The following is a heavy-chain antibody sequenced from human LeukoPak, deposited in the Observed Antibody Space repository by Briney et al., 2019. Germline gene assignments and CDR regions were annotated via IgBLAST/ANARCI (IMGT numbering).Heavy chain of an antibody. Sequence: SETLSLTCTVSGGSISGYYWSWSRQPPGKGLEWIGYIFYSGSTNYNPSLKSRVTISVDTSKNQFSLKLSSVTAADTAVYYCARGEWDLLFDYWGQGTLVTVSS. J-gene: IGHJ4*02. D-gene: IGHD1-26*01. CDR1: GGSISGYY. CDR3: ARGEWDLLFDY. V-gene: IGHV4-59*01. CDR2: IFYSGST.